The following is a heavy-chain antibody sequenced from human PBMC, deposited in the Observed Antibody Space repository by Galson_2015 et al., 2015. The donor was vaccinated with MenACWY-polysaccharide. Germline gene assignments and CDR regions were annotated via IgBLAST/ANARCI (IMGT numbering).Heavy chain of an antibody. CDR1: GGTFSSYA. J-gene: IGHJ2*01. CDR2: IIPILGIA. Sequence: SVKVSCKASGGTFSSYAISWVRQAPGQGLEWMGRIIPILGIANYAQKFQGRVTITADKSTSTAYMELSSLRSEDTAVYYCARGVRGGYCSSTSCQYWYFDLWGRGTLVTVSS. D-gene: IGHD2-2*01. V-gene: IGHV1-69*04. CDR3: ARGVRGGYCSSTSCQYWYFDL.